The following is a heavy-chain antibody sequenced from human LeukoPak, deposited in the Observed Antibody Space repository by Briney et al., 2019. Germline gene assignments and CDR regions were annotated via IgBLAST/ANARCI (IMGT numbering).Heavy chain of an antibody. Sequence: SETLSLTCTVSGGSFSNYYWTWIRQSPGRGLEWIGYIFYSGDTNYNPSLKSRVTMSLDTSKNQFSLRLNSVTAADTAVYYCARDPTHGAVDIWGQGTMVTVSS. CDR2: IFYSGDT. V-gene: IGHV4-59*01. J-gene: IGHJ3*02. CDR3: ARDPTHGAVDI. CDR1: GGSFSNYY. D-gene: IGHD4-11*01.